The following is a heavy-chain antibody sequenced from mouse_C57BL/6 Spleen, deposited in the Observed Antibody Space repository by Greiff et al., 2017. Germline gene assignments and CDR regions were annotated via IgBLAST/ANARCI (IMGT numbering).Heavy chain of an antibody. CDR2: INPNNGGT. V-gene: IGHV1-18*01. Sequence: EVHLVESGPELVKPGASVKIPCKASGYTFTDYNMDWVKQSHGKSLEWIGDINPNNGGTIYNQKFKGKATLTVDKSSSTAYMELRSLTSEDTAVYYCARRNYHGYDVPFAYWGRGTLVTVA. J-gene: IGHJ3*01. CDR3: ARRNYHGYDVPFAY. D-gene: IGHD2-2*01. CDR1: GYTFTDYN.